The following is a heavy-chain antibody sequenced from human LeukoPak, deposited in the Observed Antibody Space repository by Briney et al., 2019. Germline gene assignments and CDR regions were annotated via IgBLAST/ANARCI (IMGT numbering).Heavy chain of an antibody. D-gene: IGHD2-2*02. Sequence: SETLSLTCAVYGGSFRGYYWSWIRQPPGQGLEWGGEINHSGSTNANPSLKSRVTISVDTSKNQFSLKLSSVTAADTAVYYCARRRYCSSTSCYKGPYWYFDLWGRGTLVTVSS. J-gene: IGHJ2*01. CDR3: ARRRYCSSTSCYKGPYWYFDL. CDR1: GGSFRGYY. CDR2: INHSGST. V-gene: IGHV4-34*01.